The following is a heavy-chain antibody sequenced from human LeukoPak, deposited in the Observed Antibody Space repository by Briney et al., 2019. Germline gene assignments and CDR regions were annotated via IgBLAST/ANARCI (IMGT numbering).Heavy chain of an antibody. D-gene: IGHD6-13*01. CDR2: ISYDGSNK. V-gene: IGHV3-30*03. Sequence: PGGSLRLSCAASGFTFSSYGMHWVRQAPGKGLEWVAVISYDGSNKYYADSVKGRFTISRDNSKNTLYLQMNSLRAEDTAVYYCWPSSSWSFWGQGTLVTVSS. CDR3: WPSSSWSF. J-gene: IGHJ4*02. CDR1: GFTFSSYG.